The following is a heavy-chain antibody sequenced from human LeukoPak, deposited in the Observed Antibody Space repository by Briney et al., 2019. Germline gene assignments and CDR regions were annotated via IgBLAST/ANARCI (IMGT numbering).Heavy chain of an antibody. Sequence: SETLSLTCTVSGGSFSSSSYYWGWIRQPPGKGLEWVGSIYCSESTYSNPSLKSRVTISEDTTNNLFSLKLSSVTAADTAVYYCASNTLFLEWLFPDGWGQGTMVTVSS. V-gene: IGHV4-39*01. CDR2: IYCSEST. J-gene: IGHJ6*02. D-gene: IGHD3-3*01. CDR1: GGSFSSSSYY. CDR3: ASNTLFLEWLFPDG.